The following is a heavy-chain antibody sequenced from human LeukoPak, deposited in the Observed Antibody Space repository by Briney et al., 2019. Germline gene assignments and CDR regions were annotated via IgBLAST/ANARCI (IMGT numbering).Heavy chain of an antibody. Sequence: KPGGSLRLSCAASGFTFSSYSMNWVRQAPGKGLEWVSSISSSSSYIYYADSVKGRFTISRDNAKNSLYLQMNSLRAEDTAVYYCARGMTTVTTTAGYWGQGTLVTVSS. V-gene: IGHV3-21*01. CDR1: GFTFSSYS. J-gene: IGHJ4*02. D-gene: IGHD4-17*01. CDR3: ARGMTTVTTTAGY. CDR2: ISSSSSYI.